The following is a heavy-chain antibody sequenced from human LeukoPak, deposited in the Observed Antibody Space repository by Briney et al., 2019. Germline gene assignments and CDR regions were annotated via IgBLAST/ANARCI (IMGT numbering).Heavy chain of an antibody. CDR2: INHSGST. V-gene: IGHV4-34*01. D-gene: IGHD3-10*01. J-gene: IGHJ4*02. CDR1: GGSFSGYY. Sequence: SETLSPTCAVYGGSFSGYYWSWIRQPPGNGLEWIGEINHSGSTNYNPSLKSRVTISVDTSKNQFSLKLSSVTAADTAVYYCARVGYYGSGSSGYWGQGTLVTVSS. CDR3: ARVGYYGSGSSGY.